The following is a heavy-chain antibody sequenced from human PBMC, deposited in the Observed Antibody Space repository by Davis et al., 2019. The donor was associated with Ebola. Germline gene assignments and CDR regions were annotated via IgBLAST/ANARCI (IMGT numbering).Heavy chain of an antibody. D-gene: IGHD2-8*02. CDR1: EFTFSSYG. CDR2: ISAGGTAP. Sequence: PGGSLRLSCAASEFTFSSYGMTWVRRAPGKGLEWVSSISAGGTAPYYADSVKGRFTISRDNSKNTLSLHMDSLRADDTAVYYCAKSFLITGSHMSEFRGVDYWGQGTVVTVSS. V-gene: IGHV3-23*01. J-gene: IGHJ4*02. CDR3: AKSFLITGSHMSEFRGVDY.